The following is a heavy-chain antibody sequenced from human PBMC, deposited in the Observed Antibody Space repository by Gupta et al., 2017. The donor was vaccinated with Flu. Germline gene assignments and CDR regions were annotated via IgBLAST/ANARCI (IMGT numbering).Heavy chain of an antibody. CDR3: SRANRGMDV. Sequence: QAQLVPSGAEVQTPGASVTVSCTTSGYTFTNYDINWVRQPTGQGLEWMGWTNPRIGNTGYAQQFQGRVTMTWDTSTSTAYMELSGLRSEDTAVYFCSRANRGMDVWGQGTTVTVSS. J-gene: IGHJ6*02. V-gene: IGHV1-8*01. CDR1: GYTFTNYD. D-gene: IGHD3-10*01. CDR2: TNPRIGNT.